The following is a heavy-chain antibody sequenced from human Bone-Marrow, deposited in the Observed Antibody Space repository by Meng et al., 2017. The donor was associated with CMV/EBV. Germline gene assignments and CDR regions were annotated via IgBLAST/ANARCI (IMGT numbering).Heavy chain of an antibody. CDR3: GRSNHFDY. V-gene: IGHV3-23*01. J-gene: IGHJ4*02. Sequence: EVKMLESGGGLVQPGGSLRLPCAASGFTFSNYAMNWVRQAPGKGLEWVSTISQSGDATYYADSVQGRFTISRDNSKNTLFLQMNSLRADDTAVYYCGRSNHFDYWGQGTLVTVSS. CDR1: GFTFSNYA. CDR2: ISQSGDAT. D-gene: IGHD1-14*01.